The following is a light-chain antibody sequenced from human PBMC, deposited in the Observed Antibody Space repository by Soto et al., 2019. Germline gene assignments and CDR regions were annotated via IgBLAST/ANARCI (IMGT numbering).Light chain of an antibody. V-gene: IGKV3-11*01. CDR1: QSVSSY. J-gene: IGKJ2*01. Sequence: EIVLTQSPATLSLSPGERATLSCRASQSVSSYLAWYQQKPGQAPRLLIYDASNRATGIPARFSGSGSGTDFTLTITTLEPEDSAVYFCQQYASSPYTFGQGTKVEIK. CDR3: QQYASSPYT. CDR2: DAS.